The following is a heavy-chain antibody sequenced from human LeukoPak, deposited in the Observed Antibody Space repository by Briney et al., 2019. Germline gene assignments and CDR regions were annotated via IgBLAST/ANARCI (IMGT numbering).Heavy chain of an antibody. CDR1: GFTFSRYA. CDR2: ISGSGGST. J-gene: IGHJ3*02. Sequence: GRSLTLACAASGFTFSRYAMSSVRQAPGKGLEWVSAISGSGGSTYYADSVKGRFTIFRDNSKNTLYLQMNSLRAEDTAVYYCAKVGIVGATGAFDIWGQGTMVTVSS. CDR3: AKVGIVGATGAFDI. V-gene: IGHV3-23*01. D-gene: IGHD1-26*01.